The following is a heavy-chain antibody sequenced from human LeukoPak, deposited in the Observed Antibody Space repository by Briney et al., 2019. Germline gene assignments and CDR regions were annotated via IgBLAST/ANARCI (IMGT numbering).Heavy chain of an antibody. V-gene: IGHV3-48*04. CDR1: GFSFSTYS. D-gene: IGHD3-10*01. CDR3: ARDRRTYYTGSGSYYKVGRLDF. J-gene: IGHJ4*02. Sequence: GSLRLSCAASGFSFSTYSMNWFRQAPGKGLEWVSYISDSSNTIYYAGSVKGRFTISRDNAKNSLYLQMNSLRAEDTAVYYCARDRRTYYTGSGSYYKVGRLDFWGQGTLITVSS. CDR2: ISDSSNTI.